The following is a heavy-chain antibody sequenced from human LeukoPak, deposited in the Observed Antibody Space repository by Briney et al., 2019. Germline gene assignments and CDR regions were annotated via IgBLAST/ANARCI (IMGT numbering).Heavy chain of an antibody. D-gene: IGHD6-6*01. CDR2: ISSSSSYI. Sequence: GGSLRLSCAASGFTFSSYSMNWVRQAPGKGLEWVSSISSSSSYIYYADSVKGRFTISRDNAKNSLYLQMNSLKAEDTAVYYCARDHLYSSSPEYWGQGTLVTVSS. V-gene: IGHV3-21*01. J-gene: IGHJ4*02. CDR3: ARDHLYSSSPEY. CDR1: GFTFSSYS.